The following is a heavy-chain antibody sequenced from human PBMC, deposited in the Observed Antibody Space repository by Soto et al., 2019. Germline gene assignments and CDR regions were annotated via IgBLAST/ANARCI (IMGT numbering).Heavy chain of an antibody. CDR1: GFTFSSYA. CDR3: ASTHYYGSGSYYTASYGMDV. V-gene: IGHV3-23*01. J-gene: IGHJ6*02. CDR2: ISGSGGST. D-gene: IGHD3-10*01. Sequence: EVQLLESGGGLVQPGGSLRLSCAASGFTFSSYAMSWVRQAPGKGLEWVSAISGSGGSTYYADSVKGRFTISRDNSKNTLYLQMNSLRAEDTAVYYCASTHYYGSGSYYTASYGMDVWGQGTTVTVSS.